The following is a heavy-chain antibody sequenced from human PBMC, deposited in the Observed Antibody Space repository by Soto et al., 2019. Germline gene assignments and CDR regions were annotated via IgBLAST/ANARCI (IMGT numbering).Heavy chain of an antibody. CDR1: GLTFSNLW. CDR3: TTDRPFTGGGVIAT. CDR2: IKSTRGGGTT. J-gene: IGHJ3*01. Sequence: EVQLVESGGGLVKPGGSLRLSCAASGLTFSNLWMTWVRQAPGKAPEWVGRIKSTRGGGTTDYAAPVNGRYTISRDDSKSTVYLQMNSLNIEDTAVYYCTTDRPFTGGGVIATWGQGTMVTVSS. D-gene: IGHD3-16*01. V-gene: IGHV3-15*01.